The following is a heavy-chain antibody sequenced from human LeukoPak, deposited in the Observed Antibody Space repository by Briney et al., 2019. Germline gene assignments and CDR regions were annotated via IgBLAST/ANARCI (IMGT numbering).Heavy chain of an antibody. D-gene: IGHD5-18*01. CDR1: GFAFSSYS. V-gene: IGHV3-30*04. CDR3: ARDTNTALDY. CDR2: TSFDENVK. J-gene: IGHJ4*02. Sequence: GRSLRLSCAASGFAFSSYSMHWVRQAPGKGLEWVAITSFDENVKYYAASVKGRFTISRDNSRNTLYLQMNSLRAEDTAVYYCARDTNTALDYWGQGTLVTVSS.